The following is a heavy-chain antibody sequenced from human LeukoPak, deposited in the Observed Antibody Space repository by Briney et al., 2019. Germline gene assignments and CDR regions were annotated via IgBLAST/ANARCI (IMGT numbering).Heavy chain of an antibody. D-gene: IGHD2-15*01. V-gene: IGHV3-21*01. J-gene: IGHJ4*02. CDR1: GFTFSSYS. CDR3: ARDIGYCSGGSCYGIDY. Sequence: GGSLRLSCAASGFTFSSYSMNWVRQAPGKGLEWVSSISSSSSYIYYADSVKGRFTISRDNAKNSLYLQMNGLRAEDTAVYYCARDIGYCSGGSCYGIDYWGQGTLVTVSS. CDR2: ISSSSSYI.